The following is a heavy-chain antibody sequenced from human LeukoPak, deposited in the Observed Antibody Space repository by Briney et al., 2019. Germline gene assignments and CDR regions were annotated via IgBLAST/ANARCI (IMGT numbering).Heavy chain of an antibody. CDR3: ARSYGDYCFDP. D-gene: IGHD4-17*01. V-gene: IGHV1-69*13. CDR1: GGTFSSYA. J-gene: IGHJ5*02. Sequence: SVKVSCKASGGTFSSYAISWVRQAPGQGLEWMGEIIPIFGTANYAQKFQGRVAITADESTSTAYMGLSSLRSEDTAVYYCARSYGDYCFDPWGQGTLVTVSS. CDR2: IIPIFGTA.